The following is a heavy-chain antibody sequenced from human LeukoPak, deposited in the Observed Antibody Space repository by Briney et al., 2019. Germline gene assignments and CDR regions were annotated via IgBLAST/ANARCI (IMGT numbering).Heavy chain of an antibody. CDR2: IYYSGST. CDR3: ARRPIYYGGNFYFDY. V-gene: IGHV4-59*01. CDR1: GGSISSYY. J-gene: IGHJ4*02. D-gene: IGHD4-23*01. Sequence: PSETLSLTCTVSGGSISSYYWSWIRQPPGKGLEWIGYIYYSGSTNYNPSLKSRVTISVGTSKNQFSLKLSSVTAADTAVYYCARRPIYYGGNFYFDYWGQGTLVAVSS.